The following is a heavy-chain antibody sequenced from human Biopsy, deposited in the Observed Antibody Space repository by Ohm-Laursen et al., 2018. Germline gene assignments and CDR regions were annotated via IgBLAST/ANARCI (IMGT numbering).Heavy chain of an antibody. CDR1: GDSISSGVYY. V-gene: IGHV4-31*01. J-gene: IGHJ5*01. CDR2: ISSGGYR. D-gene: IGHD3-10*01. CDR3: ARAPYVSGSFGWFDS. Sequence: TLSLTCPVSGDSISSGVYYWNWFRQHPEKGLEWIGYISSGGYRKYTPSLQSLITISMDTSRNQFSLRLNSVTSADTAVYYCARAPYVSGSFGWFDSWGQGTLVTVSS.